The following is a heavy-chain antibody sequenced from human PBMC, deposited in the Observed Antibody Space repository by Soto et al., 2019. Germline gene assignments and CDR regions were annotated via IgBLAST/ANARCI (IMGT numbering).Heavy chain of an antibody. Sequence: EVQLVESGGGLVQPGRSLRLSCAASGFTFDDYAMHWVRPAPGKGLEWVSGISWTSGSIGYADSVKGRFTISRDNAKNARYLQMNRLRAEDTAWYYWTKSGAYDRRGYYYSWGQGTLVTVSS. D-gene: IGHD3-22*01. CDR1: GFTFDDYA. CDR2: ISWTSGSI. J-gene: IGHJ4*02. V-gene: IGHV3-9*01. CDR3: TKSGAYDRRGYYYS.